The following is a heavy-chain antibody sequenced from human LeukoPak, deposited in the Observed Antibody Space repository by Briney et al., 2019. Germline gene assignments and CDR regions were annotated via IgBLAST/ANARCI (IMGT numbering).Heavy chain of an antibody. J-gene: IGHJ4*02. CDR3: AATYYYDSSGYYREPDQFDY. Sequence: GASVKVSCKASGFTFTSSAVQWVRQARGQRLEWIGWIVVGSGNTNYAQKFQERVTITRDMSTSTAYMELSSLRSEDTAVYYCAATYYYDSSGYYREPDQFDYWGQGTLVTVSS. CDR1: GFTFTSSA. V-gene: IGHV1-58*01. D-gene: IGHD3-22*01. CDR2: IVVGSGNT.